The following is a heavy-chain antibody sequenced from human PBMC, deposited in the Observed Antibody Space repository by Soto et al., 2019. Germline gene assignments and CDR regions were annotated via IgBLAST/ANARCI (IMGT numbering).Heavy chain of an antibody. CDR1: GFTFTSYA. D-gene: IGHD3-22*01. V-gene: IGHV1-3*01. CDR2: INAGNGNT. J-gene: IGHJ4*02. Sequence: ASVKVSCKASGFTFTSYAMHWVRQAPGQRLEWMGWINAGNGNTKYSQKFQGRVTITRDTSASTAYMELSSLRSEDTAVYYCTTDPVTMIVVVPSSGWGQGTLVTVSS. CDR3: TTDPVTMIVVVPSSG.